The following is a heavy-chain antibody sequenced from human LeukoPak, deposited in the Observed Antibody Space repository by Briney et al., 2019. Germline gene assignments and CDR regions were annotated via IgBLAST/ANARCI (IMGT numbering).Heavy chain of an antibody. Sequence: PGGSLRLSCAASGFTFTNYWMSWVRQAPGKGLEWVANIKQDGSEKYYVDSVEGRFTISRDNAKNPLSLQMNSLSGEDTAVYYCVRALGSSSADYWGQGTLVTVSS. V-gene: IGHV3-7*01. J-gene: IGHJ4*02. CDR2: IKQDGSEK. CDR1: GFTFTNYW. CDR3: VRALGSSSADY. D-gene: IGHD6-6*01.